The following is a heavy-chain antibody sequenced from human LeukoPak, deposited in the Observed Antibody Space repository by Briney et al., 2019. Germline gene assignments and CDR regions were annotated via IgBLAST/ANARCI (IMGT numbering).Heavy chain of an antibody. CDR3: ARVLLDYDFWSGYLRVGMDV. CDR1: GYTFTSYD. V-gene: IGHV1-8*01. J-gene: IGHJ6*02. D-gene: IGHD3-3*01. Sequence: GASVKVSCKASGYTFTSYDINWVRQATGQGLEWMGWMNPNSGNTGYAQKFLGGVTMTRNTSISTAYMELSSLRSEDTAVYYCARVLLDYDFWSGYLRVGMDVWGQGTTVTVSS. CDR2: MNPNSGNT.